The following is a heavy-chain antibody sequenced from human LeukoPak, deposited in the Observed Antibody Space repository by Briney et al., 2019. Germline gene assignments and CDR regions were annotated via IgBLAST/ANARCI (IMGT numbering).Heavy chain of an antibody. D-gene: IGHD5-12*01. CDR1: GFTFSSYG. CDR2: ISYDGSNK. CDR3: AKKEVAYDY. J-gene: IGHJ4*02. Sequence: PGRSLRLSCAASGFTFSSYGMHWVRQAPGKGLEWVAVISYDGSNKYYADSVKGRFTISRDNSKNTLYLQMNSLRAEDTAVYYCAKKEVAYDYWGQGTLVTVSS. V-gene: IGHV3-30*18.